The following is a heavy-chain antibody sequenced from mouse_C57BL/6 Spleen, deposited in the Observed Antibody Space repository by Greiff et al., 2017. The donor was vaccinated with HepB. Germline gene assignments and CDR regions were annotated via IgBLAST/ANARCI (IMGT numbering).Heavy chain of an antibody. V-gene: IGHV5-17*01. D-gene: IGHD1-1*01. Sequence: EVQGVESGGGLVKPGGSLKLSCAASGFTFSDYGMHWVRQAPEKGLEWVAYISSGSSTIYYADTVKGRFTISRDNAKNTLFLQMTSLRSEDTAMYYFARGYYGSSYRAMDYWGQGTSVTVSS. J-gene: IGHJ4*01. CDR1: GFTFSDYG. CDR2: ISSGSSTI. CDR3: ARGYYGSSYRAMDY.